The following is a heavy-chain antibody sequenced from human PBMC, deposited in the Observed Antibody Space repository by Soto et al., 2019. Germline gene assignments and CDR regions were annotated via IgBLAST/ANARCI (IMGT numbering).Heavy chain of an antibody. V-gene: IGHV3-30*18. Sequence: QVQLVESGGGVVQPGRSLRLSCAASGFTFSHYAMHWFRQAPGKGLEWVALMSYDGSNEYYADSVKARFTISRDNSKNTLYLQMNSLRAEDTAVYYCAKDGSHNLDYWGQGTLVTVSS. CDR1: GFTFSHYA. D-gene: IGHD1-26*01. J-gene: IGHJ4*02. CDR3: AKDGSHNLDY. CDR2: MSYDGSNE.